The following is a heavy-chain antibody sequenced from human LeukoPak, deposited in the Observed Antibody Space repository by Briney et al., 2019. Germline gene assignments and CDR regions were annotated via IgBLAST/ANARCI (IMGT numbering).Heavy chain of an antibody. CDR2: INPNSGGT. J-gene: IGHJ4*02. D-gene: IGHD5-12*01. Sequence: ASVKVSCKASGYTFTGYYMHWVRQAPGQGLEWMGWINPNSGGTNYAQKFQGRVTMTRDTSISTAYMELSRLRSDDTAVYYCAREMNSGYDEGGLKYWGQGTLVTVSS. CDR1: GYTFTGYY. CDR3: AREMNSGYDEGGLKY. V-gene: IGHV1-2*02.